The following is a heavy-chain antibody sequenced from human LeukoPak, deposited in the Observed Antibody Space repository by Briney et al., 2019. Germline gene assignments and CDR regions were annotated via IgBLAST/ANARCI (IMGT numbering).Heavy chain of an antibody. CDR1: GGSISSYY. CDR2: IYYSGST. Sequence: SETLSLTCTVSGGSISSYYWSWIRQPPGKGLEWIGYIYYSGSTNYNPSLKSRVTISVDTSKNQFSLKLSSVTAADTAVYYCARGVEWELLGYWGQGTLVTVSS. D-gene: IGHD1-26*01. J-gene: IGHJ4*02. V-gene: IGHV4-59*12. CDR3: ARGVEWELLGY.